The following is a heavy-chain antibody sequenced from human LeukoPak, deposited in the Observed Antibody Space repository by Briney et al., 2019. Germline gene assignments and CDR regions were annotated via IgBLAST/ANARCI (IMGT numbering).Heavy chain of an antibody. D-gene: IGHD5-18*01. CDR3: ARHEYTYGD. CDR2: IYYSGST. Sequence: PSETLSLTCTVSGGSISSSTYYWGWIRQPPGRGLEWIGSIYYSGSTYHNPSLKSRVTISVDASKNQFSLKLSSVTAADTAVYYCARHEYTYGDWGQGTLVTVSS. CDR1: GGSISSSTYY. J-gene: IGHJ4*02. V-gene: IGHV4-39*01.